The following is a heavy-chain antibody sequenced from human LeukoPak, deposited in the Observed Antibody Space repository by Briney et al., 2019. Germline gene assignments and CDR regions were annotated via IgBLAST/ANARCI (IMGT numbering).Heavy chain of an antibody. D-gene: IGHD6-13*01. CDR3: ARDPHAAAGPIYYYYYGMDV. V-gene: IGHV3-30*03. J-gene: IGHJ6*02. CDR1: GFTFSSYG. Sequence: QTGGSLRLSCAASGFTFSSYGTHWVRQAPGKGREWVAVISYDGSNKYYADSVKGRFTISRDNSKNTLYLQMNSLRAEDTAVYYCARDPHAAAGPIYYYYYGMDVWGQGTTVTVSS. CDR2: ISYDGSNK.